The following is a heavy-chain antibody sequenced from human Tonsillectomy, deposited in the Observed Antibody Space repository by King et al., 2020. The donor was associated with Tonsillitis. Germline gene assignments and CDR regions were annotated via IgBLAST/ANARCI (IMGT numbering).Heavy chain of an antibody. V-gene: IGHV4-4*07. CDR1: GGSISSYY. Sequence: QLQESGPGLVKPSETLSLTCTVSGGSISSYYWSWIRQPAGKGLEWIGRIYTSGSTNYNPSLKSRVTISVDTSKNQFSLKLSTVTAADTAVYYCARVTDYDFWSGFQTGAFDIWGQGTMVTVSS. CDR2: IYTSGST. D-gene: IGHD3-3*01. CDR3: ARVTDYDFWSGFQTGAFDI. J-gene: IGHJ3*02.